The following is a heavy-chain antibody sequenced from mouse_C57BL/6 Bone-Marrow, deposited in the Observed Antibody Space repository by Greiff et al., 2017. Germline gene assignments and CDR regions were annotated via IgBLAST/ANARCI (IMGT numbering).Heavy chain of an antibody. Sequence: ESGAELVRPGASVTLSCKASGYTFTDYEMHWVKQTPVHGLEWIGAIDPETGGTAYNQKFKGKAILTADKSSSTAYMELRSLTSEDSAVYYCTRVGYDGYYERDYWGQGTTLTVSS. CDR3: TRVGYDGYYERDY. J-gene: IGHJ2*01. D-gene: IGHD2-3*01. V-gene: IGHV1-15*01. CDR1: GYTFTDYE. CDR2: IDPETGGT.